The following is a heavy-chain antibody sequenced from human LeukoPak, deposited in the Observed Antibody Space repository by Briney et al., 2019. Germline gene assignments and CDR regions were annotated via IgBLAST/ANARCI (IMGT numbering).Heavy chain of an antibody. V-gene: IGHV1-8*01. CDR2: MNPNSGNT. Sequence: ASVKVSCKASGYTFTSYDINWVRQATGQGLEWMGGMNPNSGNTGYAQKFHGRVTMTRNTSISTAYMELSSLRSEDTAVYYCARGRLVVVPANYYFDYWGQGTLVTVSS. CDR3: ARGRLVVVPANYYFDY. D-gene: IGHD2-21*02. J-gene: IGHJ4*02. CDR1: GYTFTSYD.